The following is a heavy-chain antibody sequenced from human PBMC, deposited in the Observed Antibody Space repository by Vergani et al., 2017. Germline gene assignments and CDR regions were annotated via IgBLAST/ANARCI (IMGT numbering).Heavy chain of an antibody. Sequence: EAQLEESGGDLVQPGGSLRLFCAASGFTFSGYSMNWVRQAPGKGLEWIAHISSTSNTMLYADSVKGRFTISRDNARNSLYLQMNSLRADGTAMYYCARDTGTSKRFDPWGQRTLVTVSS. CDR1: GFTFSGYS. D-gene: IGHD4-17*01. CDR2: ISSTSNTM. CDR3: ARDTGTSKRFDP. J-gene: IGHJ5*02. V-gene: IGHV3-48*04.